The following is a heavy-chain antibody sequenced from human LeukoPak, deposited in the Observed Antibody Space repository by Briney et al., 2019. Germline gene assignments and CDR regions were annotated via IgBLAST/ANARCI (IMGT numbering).Heavy chain of an antibody. V-gene: IGHV3-66*01. Sequence: GGPLRLSCAASGLSVSHNYMTWVRQAPGKGLQWVSMIRSDTGTDYADSVKGRFTISRDSSNNTLFLQMNSLRAEDTAVYYCARESNRRLHYYGIDVWGLGTTVTVSS. CDR3: ARESNRRLHYYGIDV. J-gene: IGHJ6*02. D-gene: IGHD2-15*01. CDR1: GLSVSHNY. CDR2: IRSDTGT.